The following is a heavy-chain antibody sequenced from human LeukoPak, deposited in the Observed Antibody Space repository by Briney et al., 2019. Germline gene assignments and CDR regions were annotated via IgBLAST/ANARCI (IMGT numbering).Heavy chain of an antibody. V-gene: IGHV3-9*01. CDR2: ISWNSGSI. J-gene: IGHJ4*02. D-gene: IGHD6-19*01. CDR1: GFTFSSYA. Sequence: PGGSLRLSCAASGFTFSSYAMHWVRQAAGKGLEWVSGISWNSGSIGYADSVKGRFTISRDNAKNSLYLQMNSLRAEDTALYYCAKGKSGSGWFFDYWGQGTLVTVSS. CDR3: AKGKSGSGWFFDY.